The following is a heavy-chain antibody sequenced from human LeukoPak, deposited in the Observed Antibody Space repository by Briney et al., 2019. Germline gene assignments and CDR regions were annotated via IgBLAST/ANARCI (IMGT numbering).Heavy chain of an antibody. D-gene: IGHD2-2*01. V-gene: IGHV3-53*05. CDR3: ARENGHCSTTACPLDL. J-gene: IGHJ6*02. CDR1: GFTVSTNY. Sequence: GGSLRLSCAASGFTVSTNYMSCVRQAPGKGLEWVSVIYNNGLTFYADSVKGRFTISRDNSMNTLSLQMNSLRGEDTAVYYCARENGHCSTTACPLDLWGQGTTVTVSS. CDR2: IYNNGLT.